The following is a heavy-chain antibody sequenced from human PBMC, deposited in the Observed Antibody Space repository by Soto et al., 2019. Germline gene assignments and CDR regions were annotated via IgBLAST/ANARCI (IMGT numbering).Heavy chain of an antibody. Sequence: QMQLVESGGGVVQPGRSLRLSCAASGFTFSTYGMHWVRRAPGRGLEWVAVIWYDGSNKWYADSVKGRFTISRDNSKNTLYLQMNSLRAEDTAEYYCARGNYNNCYGMDVWGQGTTVTVSS. D-gene: IGHD1-1*01. CDR1: GFTFSTYG. V-gene: IGHV3-33*01. CDR2: IWYDGSNK. CDR3: ARGNYNNCYGMDV. J-gene: IGHJ6*02.